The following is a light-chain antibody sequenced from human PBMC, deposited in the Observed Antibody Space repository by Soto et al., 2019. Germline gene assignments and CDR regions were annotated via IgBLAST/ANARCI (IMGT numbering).Light chain of an antibody. CDR2: DAS. V-gene: IGKV3-11*01. CDR1: EIVRHY. J-gene: IGKJ2*01. CDR3: QHRDNWSYI. Sequence: EIVLTQSPATLSLSPGERATLSCRASEIVRHYVAWYQQKPGHALSLLIYDASTRATGIPARFSGSGSGTDYTLSISSLEAEDFVVYYCQHRDNWSYIFGQGTKLEMK.